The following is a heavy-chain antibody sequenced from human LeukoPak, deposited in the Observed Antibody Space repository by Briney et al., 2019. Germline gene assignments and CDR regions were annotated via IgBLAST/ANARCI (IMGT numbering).Heavy chain of an antibody. CDR1: GYTFTSYA. J-gene: IGHJ5*02. CDR3: AREIGDIVVVPAATENWFDP. Sequence: ASVKVSCKASGYTFTSYATHWVRQAPGQRLEWMGWINAGNGNTKYSQKFQGRVTITRDTSTSTAYMELRSLRSDDTAVYYCAREIGDIVVVPAATENWFDPWGQGTLVTVSS. V-gene: IGHV1-3*01. CDR2: INAGNGNT. D-gene: IGHD2-2*01.